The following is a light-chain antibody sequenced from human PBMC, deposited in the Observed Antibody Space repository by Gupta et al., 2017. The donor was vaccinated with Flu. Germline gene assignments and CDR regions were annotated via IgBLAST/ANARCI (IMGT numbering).Light chain of an antibody. J-gene: IGKJ5*01. CDR1: KAIRNE. Sequence: AIQMTRSLSSVSASVGDRVTITCRSSKAIRNELRWYQKKAGKAPKLLIYAASTLQSGVSSRFSGSGSGTDFTLTISSLQPEDFATYYCLQDYNYPRTFGQGTRLEIK. CDR2: AAS. V-gene: IGKV1-6*01. CDR3: LQDYNYPRT.